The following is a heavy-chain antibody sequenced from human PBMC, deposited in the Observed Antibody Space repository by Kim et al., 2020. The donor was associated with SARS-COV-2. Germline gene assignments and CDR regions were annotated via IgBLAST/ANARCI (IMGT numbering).Heavy chain of an antibody. J-gene: IGHJ4*02. CDR1: GFTLSDSV. CDR3: FGDLGY. D-gene: IGHD3-10*01. CDR2: IRNKADNYAA. V-gene: IGHV3-73*01. Sequence: GSLRLSCAASGFTLSDSVIHWVRQASGKGLEWIGLIRNKADNYAAVYGASVRGRFTLSRDDSKNTAYLQMNGLKTEDTAVYDCFGDLGYWGQGTLVTVS.